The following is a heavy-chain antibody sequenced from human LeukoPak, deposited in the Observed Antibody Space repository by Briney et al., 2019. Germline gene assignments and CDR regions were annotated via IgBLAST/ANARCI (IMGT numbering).Heavy chain of an antibody. D-gene: IGHD6-6*01. V-gene: IGHV4-61*02. J-gene: IGHJ4*02. CDR2: IYTSGST. Sequence: SQTLCLTCTVSGGSISSGSYYWSWIRQPAGKGLEWIGRIYTSGSTNYNPSLKSRVTISVDTSKNQFSLKLSSVTAADTAVYYCARDTFSSGRYFDYWGQGTLVTVSS. CDR1: GGSISSGSYY. CDR3: ARDTFSSGRYFDY.